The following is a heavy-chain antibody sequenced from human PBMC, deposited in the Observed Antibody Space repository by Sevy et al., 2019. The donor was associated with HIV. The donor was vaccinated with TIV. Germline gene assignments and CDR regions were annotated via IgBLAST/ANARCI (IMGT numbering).Heavy chain of an antibody. CDR1: GGSINSFF. Sequence: TLSLTCAVSGGSINSFFWSWIRQSPGKGLEWIGYVYDSGNSEYNPSLRSRVNISVDTSKKQFSLKLSSVTAADTAVYYCARGGGIYYDSRGFHPQYYFDSWGQGTLVTVSS. V-gene: IGHV4-59*01. D-gene: IGHD3-22*01. J-gene: IGHJ4*02. CDR3: ARGGGIYYDSRGFHPQYYFDS. CDR2: VYDSGNS.